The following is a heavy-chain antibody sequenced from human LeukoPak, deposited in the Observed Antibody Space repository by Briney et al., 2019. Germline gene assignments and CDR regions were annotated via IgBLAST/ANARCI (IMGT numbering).Heavy chain of an antibody. J-gene: IGHJ4*02. CDR2: ISAHDGTR. CDR3: ARRSTLYSSGRFYFDY. Sequence: ASVKVSCKASGYTFTNYGITWVRQAPGQGLEWMGWISAHDGTRNYALKHEDRVTMTTDTSTSTAYMELRGLRSDDTVVYYCARRSTLYSSGRFYFDYWGQGTLVTVSS. D-gene: IGHD6-19*01. CDR1: GYTFTNYG. V-gene: IGHV1-18*01.